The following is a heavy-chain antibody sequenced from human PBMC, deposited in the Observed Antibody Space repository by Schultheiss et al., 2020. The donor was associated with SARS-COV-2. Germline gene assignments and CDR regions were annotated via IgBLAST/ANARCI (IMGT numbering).Heavy chain of an antibody. CDR3: ARVWGSGSYPDY. Sequence: SVKVSCKASGGTFSSYAISWVRQAPGQGLEWMGGIIPIFGTANYAQKFQGRVTITADESTSTAYMELSSLRSEDTAVYYCARVWGSGSYPDYWGQGTLVTVSS. CDR1: GGTFSSYA. V-gene: IGHV1-69*13. J-gene: IGHJ4*02. D-gene: IGHD3-10*01. CDR2: IIPIFGTA.